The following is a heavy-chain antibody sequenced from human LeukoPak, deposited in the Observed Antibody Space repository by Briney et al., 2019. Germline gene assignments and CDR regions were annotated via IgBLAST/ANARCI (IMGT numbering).Heavy chain of an antibody. J-gene: IGHJ6*03. CDR1: GFTFSSYW. D-gene: IGHD6-19*01. CDR3: ARDGIAVAGDYYYYMDV. Sequence: GGSLRLSCAAYGFTFSSYWMHWVRQAPGKGLVWVSRINSDGSSTSYADSVKGRFTISRDNAKNTLYLQMNSLRAEDTAVYYCARDGIAVAGDYYYYMDVWGKGTTVTVSS. CDR2: INSDGSST. V-gene: IGHV3-74*01.